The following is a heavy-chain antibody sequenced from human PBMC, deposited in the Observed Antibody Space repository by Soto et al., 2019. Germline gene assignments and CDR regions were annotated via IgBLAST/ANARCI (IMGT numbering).Heavy chain of an antibody. D-gene: IGHD3-22*01. V-gene: IGHV1-69*13. J-gene: IGHJ1*01. CDR3: ARTTVEDYYDSSGYVAEYFQH. Sequence: GASVKVSCKASGGTFSSYAISWVRQAPGQGLEWMGGIIPIFGTANYAQKFQGRVTITADESTSTAYMELSSLRSEDTAVYYCARTTVEDYYDSSGYVAEYFQHWGQGTLVTVSS. CDR1: GGTFSSYA. CDR2: IIPIFGTA.